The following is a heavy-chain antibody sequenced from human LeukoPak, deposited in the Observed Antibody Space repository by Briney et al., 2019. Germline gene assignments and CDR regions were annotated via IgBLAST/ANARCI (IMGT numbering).Heavy chain of an antibody. CDR2: IYSGGST. CDR3: ARDRVGLPEYYGMDV. J-gene: IGHJ6*02. D-gene: IGHD1-14*01. CDR1: GFTVSSNY. Sequence: GGSLRLSGAASGFTVSSNYMSWVRQAPGKGLEWVSVIYSGGSTYYADSVKGRFTISRDNSKNTLYLQMNSLRAEDTAVYYCARDRVGLPEYYGMDVWGQGTTVTVSS. V-gene: IGHV3-66*01.